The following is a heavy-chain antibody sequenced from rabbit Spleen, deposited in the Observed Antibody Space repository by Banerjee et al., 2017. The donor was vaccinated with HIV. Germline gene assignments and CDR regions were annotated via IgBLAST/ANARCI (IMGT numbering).Heavy chain of an antibody. V-gene: IGHV1S45*01. CDR3: ARDAAGREDFNL. CDR1: GLDFSSSYW. D-gene: IGHD4-2*01. CDR2: IDVVRSGTT. Sequence: QEQLEESRGDLVKPGASLTLTCKASGLDFSSSYWMCWVRQAPGKGLEWIACIDVVRSGTTYYETWAKGRFTISKTSSTTVTLQLTSLTAADTATYFCARDAAGREDFNLWGPGTLVTVS. J-gene: IGHJ4*01.